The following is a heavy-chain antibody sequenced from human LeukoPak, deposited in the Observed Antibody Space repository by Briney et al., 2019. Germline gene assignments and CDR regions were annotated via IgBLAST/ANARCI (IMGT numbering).Heavy chain of an antibody. D-gene: IGHD2-15*01. CDR2: INHSGST. CDR3: ARRGVGCSGGSCYSVLLVSQDPRLYNWFDP. Sequence: RPSETLSLTCAVYGGSFSGYYWSWIRQPPGKGLEWIGEINHSGSTNYNPSLESRVTISVDTSKNQFSLKLSSVTAADTAVYYCARRGVGCSGGSCYSVLLVSQDPRLYNWFDPWGQGTLVTVSS. J-gene: IGHJ5*02. CDR1: GGSFSGYY. V-gene: IGHV4-34*01.